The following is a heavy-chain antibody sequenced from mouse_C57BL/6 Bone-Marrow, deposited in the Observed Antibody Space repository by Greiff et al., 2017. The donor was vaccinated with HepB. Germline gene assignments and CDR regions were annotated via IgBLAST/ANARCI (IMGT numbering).Heavy chain of an antibody. J-gene: IGHJ4*01. CDR2: IYPGSGST. V-gene: IGHV1-55*01. CDR1: GYTFTSYW. Sequence: QVQLQQSGAELVKPGASVKMSCKASGYTFTSYWITWVKQRPGQGLEWIGDIYPGSGSTNYNEKFKSKATLTVDTSSSTAYMQLSSLTSEDSAVYYCARGPSYGDYAMDYWGQGTSVTVSS. D-gene: IGHD2-10*01. CDR3: ARGPSYGDYAMDY.